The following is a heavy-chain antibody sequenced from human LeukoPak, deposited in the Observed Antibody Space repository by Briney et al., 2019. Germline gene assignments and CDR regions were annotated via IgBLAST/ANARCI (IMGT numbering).Heavy chain of an antibody. CDR1: GFTFSSYA. V-gene: IGHV3-23*01. D-gene: IGHD2-2*01. J-gene: IGHJ4*02. CDR3: AKVIVVVPVAPMDY. Sequence: GGSLRLSCAASGFTFSSYAMSWVRQAPGEGLEWVSAISGSGGSTYYADSVKGRFTISRDNSKNTLYLQMNSLRAEDTAVYYCAKVIVVVPVAPMDYWGQGTLVTVSS. CDR2: ISGSGGST.